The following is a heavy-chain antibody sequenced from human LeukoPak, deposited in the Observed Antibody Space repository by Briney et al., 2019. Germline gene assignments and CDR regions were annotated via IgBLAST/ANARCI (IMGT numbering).Heavy chain of an antibody. CDR2: ISSSGSTI. CDR1: GFTYSSYE. CDR3: ARDSGGSQYHAFDY. D-gene: IGHD2-15*01. V-gene: IGHV3-48*03. Sequence: GGSLRLSCAASGFTYSSYEMNWVRQAPGKGLEWVSYISSSGSTIYYADSVKGRFTISRDNAKNSLYLQMNSLRAEDTAVYYCARDSGGSQYHAFDYWGQGTLVTVSS. J-gene: IGHJ4*02.